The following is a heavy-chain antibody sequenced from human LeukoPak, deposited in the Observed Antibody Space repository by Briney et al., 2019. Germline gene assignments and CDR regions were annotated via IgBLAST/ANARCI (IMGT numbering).Heavy chain of an antibody. CDR1: GGTFISYA. D-gene: IGHD1-26*01. CDR2: IIPIFGTA. Sequence: SVKVSCKASGGTFISYAISWVRQAPGQGLEWMGGIIPIFGTANYAQKFQGRVTITADESTSTAYMELSSLRSEDTAVYYCAQTLVGATTNLDYWGQGTLVTVSS. J-gene: IGHJ4*02. CDR3: AQTLVGATTNLDY. V-gene: IGHV1-69*13.